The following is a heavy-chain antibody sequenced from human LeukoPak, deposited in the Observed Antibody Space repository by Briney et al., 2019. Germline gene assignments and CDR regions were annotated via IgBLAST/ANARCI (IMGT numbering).Heavy chain of an antibody. D-gene: IGHD6-19*01. CDR1: GFTFSDYA. J-gene: IGHJ1*01. CDR3: AGGWDEYFQH. CDR2: ISYDGSNK. V-gene: IGHV3-30-3*01. Sequence: GGSLRLSRVVSGFTFSDYAMHWVRQAPGKGLEWVAVISYDGSNKYYADSVKGRFTISRDNSKNTLYLQMNSLRAEDTAVYYCAGGWDEYFQHWGQGTLVTVSS.